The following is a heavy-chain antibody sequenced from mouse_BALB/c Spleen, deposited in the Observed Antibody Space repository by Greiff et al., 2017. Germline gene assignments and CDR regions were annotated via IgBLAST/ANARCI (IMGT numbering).Heavy chain of an antibody. CDR1: GFTFSSYT. CDR3: ARHSFSMISDY. CDR2: ISNGGGST. Sequence: EVKLVESGGGLVQPGGSLKLSCAASGFTFSSYTMSWVRQTPEKRLEWVAYISNGGGSTYYPDTVKGRFTISRDNAKNTLYLQMSSLKSEDTAMYYCARHSFSMISDYWGQGTTRTVSS. V-gene: IGHV5-12-2*01. D-gene: IGHD2-3*01. J-gene: IGHJ2*01.